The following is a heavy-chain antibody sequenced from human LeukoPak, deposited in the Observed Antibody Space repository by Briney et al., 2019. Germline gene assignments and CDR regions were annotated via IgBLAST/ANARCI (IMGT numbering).Heavy chain of an antibody. CDR3: ARHGYSSGSLAWFDP. Sequence: PSETLSLTCTVAGGSISSYYWSWIRQPPGKGLEWIGYIYYSGSTNYNPSLKSRVTISVDTSKNQFSLKLSSVTAADTAVYYCARHGYSSGSLAWFDPWGQGTQVRVSS. CDR1: GGSISSYY. V-gene: IGHV4-59*01. CDR2: IYYSGST. J-gene: IGHJ5*02. D-gene: IGHD6-19*01.